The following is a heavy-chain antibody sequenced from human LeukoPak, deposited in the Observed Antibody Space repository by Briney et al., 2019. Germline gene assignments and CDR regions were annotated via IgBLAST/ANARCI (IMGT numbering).Heavy chain of an antibody. CDR3: ARSSMAKILGYFDY. CDR1: GYSISSGYY. Sequence: SETLSLTCTVSGYSISSGYYWGWIRQPPGKGLEWIGSIYHSGSTYYNPSLKSRVTISVDTSKNQFSLKLSSVTAADTAVYYCARSSMAKILGYFDYWGQGTLVTVSS. V-gene: IGHV4-38-2*02. J-gene: IGHJ4*02. D-gene: IGHD5-24*01. CDR2: IYHSGST.